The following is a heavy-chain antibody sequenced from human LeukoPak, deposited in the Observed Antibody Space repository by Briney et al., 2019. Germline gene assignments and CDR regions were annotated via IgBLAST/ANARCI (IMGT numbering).Heavy chain of an antibody. Sequence: ASVKVSCKASGYXFTSYYIHWVRQAPGQGLEWMGIINPSGGGTTYAQRFQGRVTMTRDTSTSTVYMDLSSLTSEDTAVYYCARGGGDYGDNWGQGTLVTVSS. CDR3: ARGGGDYGDN. CDR2: INPSGGGT. J-gene: IGHJ4*02. D-gene: IGHD3-10*01. CDR1: GYXFTSYY. V-gene: IGHV1-46*01.